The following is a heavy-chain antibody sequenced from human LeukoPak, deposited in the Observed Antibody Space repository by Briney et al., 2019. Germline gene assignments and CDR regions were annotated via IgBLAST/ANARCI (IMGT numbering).Heavy chain of an antibody. CDR1: GYTFTDYY. D-gene: IGHD3-3*01. CDR2: INPNSGGT. J-gene: IGHJ4*02. CDR3: ARINYYDFWSGQFDY. V-gene: IGHV1-2*02. Sequence: GASVTVSCKASGYTFTDYYMHWVRQAPGQGLEWMGWINPNSGGTNYAQKFQGRVTMTRDTSISTAYMELSRLRSDDTAVYYCARINYYDFWSGQFDYWGQGTLVTVSS.